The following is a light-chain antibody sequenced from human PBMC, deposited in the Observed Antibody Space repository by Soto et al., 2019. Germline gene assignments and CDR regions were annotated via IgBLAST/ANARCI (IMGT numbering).Light chain of an antibody. CDR3: QQYGSSPWT. V-gene: IGKV3-20*01. CDR1: QSVSSGH. J-gene: IGKJ1*01. Sequence: ENVLTQSPGTLSLSPGGRATLSCRASQSVSSGHLAWYQQKPGQAPRLLIYGVSSRATGIPDRFSGSGSGTDFALTISRLEPEDFAVYYCQQYGSSPWTFGQGPRWKS. CDR2: GVS.